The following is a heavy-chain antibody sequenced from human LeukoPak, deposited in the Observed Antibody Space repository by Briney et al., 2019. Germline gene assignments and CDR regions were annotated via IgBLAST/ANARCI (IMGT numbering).Heavy chain of an antibody. V-gene: IGHV3-23*01. Sequence: PGGSLRLSCAASGVTFSSYAMSWVRQAPGKGVEWVSGISGRDGSTNYADSGKGRFTISRENYKNTLYLQMNSLRAEETAVYYCAKDSAKKYDDYWGQGTLVTVSS. J-gene: IGHJ4*02. CDR1: GVTFSSYA. D-gene: IGHD2/OR15-2a*01. CDR3: AKDSAKKYDDY. CDR2: ISGRDGST.